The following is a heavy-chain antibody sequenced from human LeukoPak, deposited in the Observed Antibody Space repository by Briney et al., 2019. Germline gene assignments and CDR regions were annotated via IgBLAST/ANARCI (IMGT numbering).Heavy chain of an antibody. D-gene: IGHD2-2*01. V-gene: IGHV5-10-1*01. CDR1: GGTFSSYA. CDR3: ARSTLGYCSSTSCGEGYYYYGMDV. J-gene: IGHJ6*02. CDR2: IDPSDSYT. Sequence: KVSCKASGGTFSSYAISWVRQMPGKGLEWMGRIDPSDSYTNYSPSFQGHVTISADKSISTAYLQWSSLKASDTAMYYCARSTLGYCSSTSCGEGYYYYGMDVWGQGTTVTVSS.